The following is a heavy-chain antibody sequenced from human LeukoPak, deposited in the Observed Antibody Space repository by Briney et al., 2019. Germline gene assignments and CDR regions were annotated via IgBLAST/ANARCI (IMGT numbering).Heavy chain of an antibody. CDR1: GFTFSSYS. J-gene: IGHJ6*02. Sequence: TGGSLRLSCAASGFTFSSYSMNWVRQAPGKGLEWVSYISSSSSTIYYADSVKGRFTISRDNAKNSLYLQMNSLRAEDTAVYYCASSVAAAGTWREYYYYGMDVWGQGTTVTVSS. CDR3: ASSVAAAGTWREYYYYGMDV. CDR2: ISSSSSTI. D-gene: IGHD6-13*01. V-gene: IGHV3-48*01.